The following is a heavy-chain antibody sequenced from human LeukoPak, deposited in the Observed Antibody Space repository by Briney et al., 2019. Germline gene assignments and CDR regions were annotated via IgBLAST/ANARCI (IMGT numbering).Heavy chain of an antibody. CDR1: GGSISGYY. CDR3: ARGDTVMMGSFGY. V-gene: IGHV4-4*07. J-gene: IGHJ4*02. CDR2: FYTSEGT. Sequence: PSGTLSLTCTVSGGSISGYYWSWIRQPAGKGLEWIGRFYTSEGTNYNPSLRSRVTISVDTSKNQFSLKLSSVTAADTAVYYCARGDTVMMGSFGYWGQGTLVTVSS. D-gene: IGHD5-18*01.